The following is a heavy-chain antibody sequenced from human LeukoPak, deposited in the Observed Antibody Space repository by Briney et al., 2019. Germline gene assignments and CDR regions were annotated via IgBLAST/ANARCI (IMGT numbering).Heavy chain of an antibody. D-gene: IGHD3-16*01. Sequence: SGTLSLTRAVSGGSISSSNWWSWVRQPPGKGLEWIGEIYHSGSTNYNPSLKSRVTISVDKSRNQFSLKLSSVTAADTAVYYCASTFGGVAPFDYWGQGTLVTVSS. J-gene: IGHJ4*02. CDR3: ASTFGGVAPFDY. V-gene: IGHV4-4*02. CDR2: IYHSGST. CDR1: GGSISSSNW.